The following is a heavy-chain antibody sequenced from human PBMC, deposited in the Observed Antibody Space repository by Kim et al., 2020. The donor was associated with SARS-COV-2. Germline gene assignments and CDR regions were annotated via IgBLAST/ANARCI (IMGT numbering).Heavy chain of an antibody. D-gene: IGHD2-15*01. CDR3: ARANIVVVVAATSSGAFDI. J-gene: IGHJ3*02. Sequence: SRVTISVETSKNQFSLKLSSVTAADTAVYYCARANIVVVVAATSSGAFDIWGQGTMVTVSS. V-gene: IGHV4-31*02.